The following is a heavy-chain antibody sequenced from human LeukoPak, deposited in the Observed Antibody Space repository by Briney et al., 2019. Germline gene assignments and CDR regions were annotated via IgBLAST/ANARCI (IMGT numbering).Heavy chain of an antibody. CDR3: ARLPYCSGGSCYPPYFDY. CDR2: IYPGDSDT. J-gene: IGHJ4*02. Sequence: GESLKISCKGSGYSFTSYWIGWVRQMPGKGLEWMGIIYPGDSDTRYSPSFQGQVTISADKSISTAYLQWSSLKASDTAMYYCARLPYCSGGSCYPPYFDYWGQGTLVTVSS. D-gene: IGHD2-15*01. CDR1: GYSFTSYW. V-gene: IGHV5-51*01.